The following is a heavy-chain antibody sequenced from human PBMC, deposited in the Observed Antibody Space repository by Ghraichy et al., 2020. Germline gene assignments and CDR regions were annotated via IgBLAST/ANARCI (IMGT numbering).Heavy chain of an antibody. CDR1: GGSFNDYY. CDR3: ARTASHRPFGWFDP. Sequence: SETLSLTCAVYGGSFNDYYWSWIRQPPGKGLEWIGEISHSGSANYSPSLNIRVTISVDTSKNQFSLKVSSVTAADTSIYYCARTASHRPFGWFDPWGQGTLVTVSS. CDR2: ISHSGSA. V-gene: IGHV4-34*01. D-gene: IGHD3-16*01. J-gene: IGHJ5*02.